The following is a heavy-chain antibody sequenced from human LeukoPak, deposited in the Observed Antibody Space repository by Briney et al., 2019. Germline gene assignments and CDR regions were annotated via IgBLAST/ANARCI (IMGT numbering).Heavy chain of an antibody. CDR2: IYTSGST. CDR3: AREAVPHYYYYYYMDV. V-gene: IGHV4-61*02. J-gene: IGHJ6*03. D-gene: IGHD6-19*01. CDR1: GGSISSGSYY. Sequence: PSQTLSLTCTVSGGSISSGSYYWSWIRQPAGKGLEWIGRIYTSGSTNYNPSLKSRVTISVDTSKNLFSLKLSSVTAADTAVYYCAREAVPHYYYYYYMDVWGKGTTVTVSS.